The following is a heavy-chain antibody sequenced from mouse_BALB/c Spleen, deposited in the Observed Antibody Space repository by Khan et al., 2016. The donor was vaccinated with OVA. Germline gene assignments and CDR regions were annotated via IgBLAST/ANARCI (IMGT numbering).Heavy chain of an antibody. D-gene: IGHD1-1*01. CDR1: GFTFSTYG. CDR2: VSTGGSYT. CDR3: TRRAYYYDSEGFAY. J-gene: IGHJ3*01. Sequence: EVELVESGGDLVKPGGSLKLSCAASGFTFSTYGMSWVRQTPDRRLEWVATVSTGGSYTYYPDSVKGRFTISRDNAKNTLYLQMSSLKSEDTAMFCCTRRAYYYDSEGFAYWGQGTLVTVSA. V-gene: IGHV5-6*01.